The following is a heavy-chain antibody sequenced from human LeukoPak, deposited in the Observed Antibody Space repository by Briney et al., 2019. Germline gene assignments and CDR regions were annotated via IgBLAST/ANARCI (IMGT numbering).Heavy chain of an antibody. CDR1: GFTFSSYS. CDR2: ISSSSSTI. J-gene: IGHJ4*02. D-gene: IGHD6-19*01. CDR3: ARGRGQHRPPLYSSGWYDQPNYFDY. Sequence: GGSLRLSCAASGFTFSSYSMNWVRQAPGKGLEWVSYISSSSSTIYYADSVKGRFTISRDNAKNSLYLQMNSLRAEDTAVYYCARGRGQHRPPLYSSGWYDQPNYFDYWGQGTLVTVSS. V-gene: IGHV3-48*01.